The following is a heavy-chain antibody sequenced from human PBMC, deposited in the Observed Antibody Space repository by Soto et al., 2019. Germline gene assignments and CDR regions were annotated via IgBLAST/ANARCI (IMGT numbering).Heavy chain of an antibody. V-gene: IGHV3-15*07. D-gene: IGHD1-26*01. CDR1: GFTFGNAW. J-gene: IGHJ6*02. CDR3: TTGDSGSYYGYYYYGMDV. CDR2: IKSKTDGGTT. Sequence: PGGSLRLSCAASGFTFGNAWMNWVRQAPGKGLEWVGRIKSKTDGGTTDYAAPVKGRFTISRDDSKNTLYLQMNSLKTEDTAVYYCTTGDSGSYYGYYYYGMDVWGQGTTVTVS.